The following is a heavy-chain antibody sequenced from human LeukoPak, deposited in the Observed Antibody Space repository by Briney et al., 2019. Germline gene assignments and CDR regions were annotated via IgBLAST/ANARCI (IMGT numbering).Heavy chain of an antibody. V-gene: IGHV4-59*01. J-gene: IGHJ4*02. CDR2: IYYSGST. D-gene: IGHD5-12*01. CDR3: ARELRVDYFDY. Sequence: SETLSLTCTVSGGSLSSYYWSWLRQPPGKGLEWIGYIYYSGSTNYNPSLKSRVTISVDTSKNQFSLKLSSVTAADTAVYYCARELRVDYFDYWGQGTLVTVSS. CDR1: GGSLSSYY.